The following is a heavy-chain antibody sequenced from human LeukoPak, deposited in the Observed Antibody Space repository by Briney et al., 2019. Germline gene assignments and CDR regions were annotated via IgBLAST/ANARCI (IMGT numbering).Heavy chain of an antibody. D-gene: IGHD3-22*01. CDR3: AREKRARDYYDSRYYFDY. Sequence: GASVKVSCKASGGTFSSYAISWVRQAPGQGREWMGRIIPILGIANYAQKFQSRVTITADKSTSTAYMELSSLRSEDTAVYYCAREKRARDYYDSRYYFDYWGQGTLVTVSS. CDR2: IIPILGIA. CDR1: GGTFSSYA. J-gene: IGHJ4*02. V-gene: IGHV1-69*04.